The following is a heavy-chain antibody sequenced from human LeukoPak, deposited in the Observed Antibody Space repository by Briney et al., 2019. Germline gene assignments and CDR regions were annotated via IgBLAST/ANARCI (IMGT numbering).Heavy chain of an antibody. J-gene: IGHJ4*02. Sequence: NPSETLSLTCAVYGGSFSGYYWIWIRQPPGKGLEWIGEINHSGSTNYNPSLKSRVTISVDTSKNQFSLKLSSVTAADTAVYYCARFSIAVAGTGFDYWGQGTLVTVSS. CDR1: GGSFSGYY. D-gene: IGHD6-19*01. CDR2: INHSGST. V-gene: IGHV4-34*01. CDR3: ARFSIAVAGTGFDY.